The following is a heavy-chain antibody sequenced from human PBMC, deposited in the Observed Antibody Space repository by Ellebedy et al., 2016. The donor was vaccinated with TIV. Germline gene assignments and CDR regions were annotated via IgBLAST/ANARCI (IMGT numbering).Heavy chain of an antibody. V-gene: IGHV3-33*08. CDR3: VRHRGYNFDV. D-gene: IGHD1-14*01. Sequence: GESLKISCEASGFSFSNYAMHWVRQAPGKGLEWVAIISHDETVENYADSVKCRFTISRDNPKNTLYLQMNSLRAEDTALYYCVRHRGYNFDVWGQGTMVTVAS. CDR2: ISHDETVE. J-gene: IGHJ3*01. CDR1: GFSFSNYA.